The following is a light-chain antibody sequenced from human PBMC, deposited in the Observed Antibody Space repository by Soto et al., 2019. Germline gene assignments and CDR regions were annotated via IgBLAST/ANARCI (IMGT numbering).Light chain of an antibody. CDR3: QKYNSAPRT. V-gene: IGKV1-27*01. J-gene: IGKJ1*01. CDR1: QDISNY. CDR2: AAS. Sequence: DIEMTQSPSSLSASVVDRVTITCRASQDISNYLAWFQQKPGKGPKLVIYAASTLQSGVPSRFGGSGSGTDFTLTISSLQPEDVATYYCQKYNSAPRTFGQGTKVDIK.